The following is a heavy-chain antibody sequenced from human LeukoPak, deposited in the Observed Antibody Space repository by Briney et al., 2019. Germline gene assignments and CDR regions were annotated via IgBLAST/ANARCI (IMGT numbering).Heavy chain of an antibody. Sequence: SVKVSCKASGYTFTSYGISWVRQAPGQGLEWMGGIIPIFGTANYAQKFQGRVTITADKSTSTAYMELSSLRSEDTAVYYCAREGEGYQLLFGDWFDPWGQGTLVTVSS. CDR1: GYTFTSYG. J-gene: IGHJ5*02. V-gene: IGHV1-69*06. CDR3: AREGEGYQLLFGDWFDP. CDR2: IIPIFGTA. D-gene: IGHD2-2*01.